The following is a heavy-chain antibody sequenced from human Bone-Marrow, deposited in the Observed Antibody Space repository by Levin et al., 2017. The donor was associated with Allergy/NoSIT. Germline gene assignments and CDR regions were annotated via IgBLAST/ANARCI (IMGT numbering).Heavy chain of an antibody. Sequence: GGSLRLSCKASGVSSSSYTITWLRQAPGQGLEWVGRFIPIVATVDFAPRFQGRMTISADKSTNTAYMEVSGLMSEDTAVYYCGRKDASSAADYWGQGTLVTVSS. CDR2: FIPIVATV. CDR1: GVSSSSYT. D-gene: IGHD6-13*01. V-gene: IGHV1-69*08. J-gene: IGHJ4*02. CDR3: GRKDASSAADY.